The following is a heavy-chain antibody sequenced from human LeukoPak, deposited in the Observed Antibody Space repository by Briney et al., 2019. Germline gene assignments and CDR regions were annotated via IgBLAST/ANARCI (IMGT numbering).Heavy chain of an antibody. CDR1: EFTCSSYV. J-gene: IGHJ4*02. V-gene: IGHV3-23*01. CDR3: AKDGVPAALTPFDY. Sequence: GGSLRLSCAASEFTCSSYVMTWVRQAPGKGLEWVSAISGSGGSTYYADSVKGRFTISRDNSKNTLYLRMNSLRAEDTAVYYCAKDGVPAALTPFDYWGQGTLVTVSS. CDR2: ISGSGGST. D-gene: IGHD2-2*01.